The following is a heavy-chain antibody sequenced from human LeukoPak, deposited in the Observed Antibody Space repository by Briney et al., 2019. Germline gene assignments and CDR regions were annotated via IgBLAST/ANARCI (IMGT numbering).Heavy chain of an antibody. CDR2: ISASGGAT. Sequence: GGSLRLSCVASGLTISSYYMSWVRQAPGKGLEWVSCISASGGATWYADSVKGRFTISRDNSKNTLYLQMNSLRVEDTAVYYCAKDAAGPEYWGQGTLVTVSS. V-gene: IGHV3-23*01. CDR1: GLTISSYY. CDR3: AKDAAGPEY. D-gene: IGHD6-13*01. J-gene: IGHJ4*02.